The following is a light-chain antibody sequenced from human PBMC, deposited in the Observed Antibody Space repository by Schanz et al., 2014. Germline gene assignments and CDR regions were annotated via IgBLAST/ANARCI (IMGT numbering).Light chain of an antibody. J-gene: IGLJ1*01. CDR1: SSDIGDYNS. V-gene: IGLV2-8*01. CDR3: SSYAGSNNYV. Sequence: QSALTQPPSASGSPGQSVTISCTGTSSDIGDYNSVSWYQQRPGKAPKLIICDVSERPSGVPDRFSGSKSGNTASLTVSGLQAEDEADYYCSSYAGSNNYVFGPGTKLTVL. CDR2: DVS.